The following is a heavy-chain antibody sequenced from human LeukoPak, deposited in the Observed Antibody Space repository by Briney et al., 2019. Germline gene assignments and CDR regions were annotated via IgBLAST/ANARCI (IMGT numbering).Heavy chain of an antibody. Sequence: PSETLSLTCAVYGGSFSGYYWSWIRQPPGKGLEWIGEINHSGSTNYNPSLKSRVTISVDTSKNQFSLKLSSVTAADTAVYYCARGKPHPYYYYYYYMDVWGKGTTVTVSS. CDR3: ARGKPHPYYYYYYYMDV. CDR1: GGSFSGYY. J-gene: IGHJ6*03. V-gene: IGHV4-34*01. CDR2: INHSGST.